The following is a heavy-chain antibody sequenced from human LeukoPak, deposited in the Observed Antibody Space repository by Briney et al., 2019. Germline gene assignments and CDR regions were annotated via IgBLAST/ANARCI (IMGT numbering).Heavy chain of an antibody. Sequence: SVKVSCKASGDTFTTYAIIWVRQAPGQGLEWMGGIIPMFGTPNYAQRLQGRVTITADKSTKTAYMELSSLRSEDTAVYYCARAGIPGYCTNVTCSNWLDPWGQGTLVTVSS. D-gene: IGHD2-8*01. CDR2: IIPMFGTP. V-gene: IGHV1-69*06. CDR3: ARAGIPGYCTNVTCSNWLDP. J-gene: IGHJ5*02. CDR1: GDTFTTYA.